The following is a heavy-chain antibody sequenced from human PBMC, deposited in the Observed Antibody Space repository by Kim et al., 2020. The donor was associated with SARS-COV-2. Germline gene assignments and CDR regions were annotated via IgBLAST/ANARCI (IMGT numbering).Heavy chain of an antibody. J-gene: IGHJ6*02. D-gene: IGHD6-6*01. V-gene: IGHV6-1*01. CDR3: ARDTYSSSSYIYYYGMDV. CDR2: TYYRSKWYN. Sequence: SQTLSLTCAISGDSVSSNSAAWNWIRQSPSRGLEWLGRTYYRSKWYNDYAVSVKSRITINPDTSKNQFSLQLNSVTPEDMALYYCARDTYSSSSYIYYYGMDVWGQGTTVTVSS. CDR1: GDSVSSNSAA.